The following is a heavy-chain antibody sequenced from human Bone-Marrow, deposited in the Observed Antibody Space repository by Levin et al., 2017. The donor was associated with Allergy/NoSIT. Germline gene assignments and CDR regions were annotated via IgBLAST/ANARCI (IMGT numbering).Heavy chain of an antibody. CDR1: GFTFDDYA. D-gene: IGHD2-2*02. CDR3: AKDSYCSSTSCYSGGGYDYYGMDV. Sequence: SLKISCAASGFTFDDYAMHWVRQAPGKGLEWVSGISWNSGSIGYADSVKGRFTISRDNAKNSLYLQMNSLRAEDTALYYCAKDSYCSSTSCYSGGGYDYYGMDVWGQGTTVTVSS. V-gene: IGHV3-9*01. CDR2: ISWNSGSI. J-gene: IGHJ6*02.